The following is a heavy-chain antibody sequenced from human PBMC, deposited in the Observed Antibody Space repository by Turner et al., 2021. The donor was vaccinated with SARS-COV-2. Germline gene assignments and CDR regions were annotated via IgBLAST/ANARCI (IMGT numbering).Heavy chain of an antibody. Sequence: QVQLVQAGAEVTKPGASAKVGCKATGYTFTSYDINWVRQATGQGLEWMGWMNPNSGNPGYAQKFQGRVTMTRNTSISTAYMELSSLRSEDTAVYYCARGDCSGGSCYDLDYWGQGTLVTVSS. CDR1: GYTFTSYD. J-gene: IGHJ4*02. D-gene: IGHD2-15*01. V-gene: IGHV1-8*01. CDR2: MNPNSGNP. CDR3: ARGDCSGGSCYDLDY.